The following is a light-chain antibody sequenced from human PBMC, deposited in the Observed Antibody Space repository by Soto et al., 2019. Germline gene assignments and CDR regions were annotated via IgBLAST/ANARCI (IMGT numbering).Light chain of an antibody. CDR3: QQSYTTPLT. Sequence: DIQMTQSPSSLSASVGDRVTITCRASQTISNYLNWYQQRPGKAPQLLIYAASSLQSGVPSRFSGSGSGTDFTLTISSRQPEDFATYYCQQSYTTPLTFGGGTRVEIK. CDR2: AAS. CDR1: QTISNY. V-gene: IGKV1-39*01. J-gene: IGKJ4*01.